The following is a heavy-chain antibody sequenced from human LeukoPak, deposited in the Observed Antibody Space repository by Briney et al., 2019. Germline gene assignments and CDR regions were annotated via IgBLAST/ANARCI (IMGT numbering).Heavy chain of an antibody. V-gene: IGHV4-59*12. J-gene: IGHJ4*02. CDR3: ARDSSGWYADY. CDR1: GGSISIYY. CDR2: IYYSGST. D-gene: IGHD6-19*01. Sequence: SETLSLTCTVSGGSISIYYWSWIRQPPGKGLEWIGYIYYSGSTKYNPSLKSRVTISVDTSKNQFSLKLSSVTAADTAVYYCARDSSGWYADYWGQGTLVTVSS.